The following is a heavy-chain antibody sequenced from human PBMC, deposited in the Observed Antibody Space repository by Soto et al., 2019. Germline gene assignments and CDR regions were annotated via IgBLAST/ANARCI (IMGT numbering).Heavy chain of an antibody. V-gene: IGHV3-23*01. CDR2: ISGSGGST. Sequence: EVQLLESGGGLVQPGGSLRLSCAASGFTFSSYAMSWVRQAPGKGLEWVSAISGSGGSTYYADSVKGRFTISRDNSKNTLYLQMISLRGDEMSVYYYAKGDNYLYYYGMDVLGQGTTVTVSS. CDR1: GFTFSSYA. J-gene: IGHJ6*02. CDR3: AKGDNYLYYYGMDV.